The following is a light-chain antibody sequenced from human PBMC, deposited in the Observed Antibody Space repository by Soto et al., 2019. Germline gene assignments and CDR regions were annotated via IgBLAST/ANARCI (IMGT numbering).Light chain of an antibody. V-gene: IGLV7-43*01. CDR3: LLYYGGAVI. Sequence: QAVVTQETSLTVSPGGTATLTCSSSTGAVTSGHYANWLQQKPGQAPRALIYSTDTKHSWTPARFSVSLLGGKAALTLSGVRPEDEADYYCLLYYGGAVIFGGGTKVTVL. J-gene: IGLJ2*01. CDR1: TGAVTSGHY. CDR2: STD.